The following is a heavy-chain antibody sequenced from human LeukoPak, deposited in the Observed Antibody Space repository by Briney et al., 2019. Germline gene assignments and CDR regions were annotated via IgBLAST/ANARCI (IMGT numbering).Heavy chain of an antibody. CDR2: IYYSGST. CDR3: ARRGMAVAGTFDY. Sequence: ASETLSLTCTVSGGSISSSSYYWGWIRQPPGKGLEWIGSIYYSGSTYYNPSLKSRVTISVDTSKNQFSLKLSSVTAADTAVYYCARRGMAVAGTFDYWGQGTLVTVSS. J-gene: IGHJ4*02. CDR1: GGSISSSSYY. V-gene: IGHV4-39*01. D-gene: IGHD6-19*01.